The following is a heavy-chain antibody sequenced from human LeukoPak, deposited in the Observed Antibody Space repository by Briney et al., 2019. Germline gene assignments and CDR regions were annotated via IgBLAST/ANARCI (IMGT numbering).Heavy chain of an antibody. CDR1: GYTFTGYH. V-gene: IGHV1-2*02. Sequence: EASVKVSCKASGYTFTGYHMHWVRQAPGQGLEWMGWINPNSGGTKYAQKFQGRVTMTRDTSISTTYMELSRLRSDDTAMYYCARDNRDYFDYWGQGTLVTVSS. CDR2: INPNSGGT. CDR3: ARDNRDYFDY. J-gene: IGHJ4*02.